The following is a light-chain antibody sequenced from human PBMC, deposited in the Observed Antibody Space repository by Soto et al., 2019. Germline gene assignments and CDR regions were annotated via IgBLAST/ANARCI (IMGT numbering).Light chain of an antibody. CDR3: QQYYTTPRT. Sequence: DIVMTQSPDSLAMSLGARATINCKSSQSVLHSSNKQNYLAWYQQKPGQPPKLLIYWASTRESGVPDRFSGSGSGTDFTLTISSLQAEDVAVYYCQQYYTTPRTFGQGTKLEIK. CDR2: WAS. CDR1: QSVLHSSNKQNY. J-gene: IGKJ2*01. V-gene: IGKV4-1*01.